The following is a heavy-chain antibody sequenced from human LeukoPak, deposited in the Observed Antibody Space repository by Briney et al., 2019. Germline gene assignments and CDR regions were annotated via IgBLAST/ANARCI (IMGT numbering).Heavy chain of an antibody. Sequence: GGSLRLSCAASGFTFSSYAMSWVRQAPGKGLEWVSAISGSGGSTYYADSVKGRFTISRDNSKNTLYLQMNSLRAEDTAVYYCARDLQNYGSGSYYMGGGLDYWGQGTLVTVSS. CDR1: GFTFSSYA. V-gene: IGHV3-23*01. J-gene: IGHJ4*02. CDR2: ISGSGGST. CDR3: ARDLQNYGSGSYYMGGGLDY. D-gene: IGHD3-10*01.